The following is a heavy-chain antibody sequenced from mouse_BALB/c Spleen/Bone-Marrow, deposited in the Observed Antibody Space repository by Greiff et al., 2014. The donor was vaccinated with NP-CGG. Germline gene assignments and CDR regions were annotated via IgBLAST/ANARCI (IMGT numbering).Heavy chain of an antibody. CDR3: ARLGYYGVMVY. D-gene: IGHD1-1*01. CDR1: GFDFSGYW. J-gene: IGHJ4*01. CDR2: INPDSSTI. Sequence: EVQVVESGGGLVQPGGSLKLSCAASGFDFSGYWMSWVRQAPGKGLEWIGEINPDSSTINYTPSLKDKFIISRDNAKNTLYLQMSKVRSEDTALYYCARLGYYGVMVYWGQGTSVTVSS. V-gene: IGHV4-1*02.